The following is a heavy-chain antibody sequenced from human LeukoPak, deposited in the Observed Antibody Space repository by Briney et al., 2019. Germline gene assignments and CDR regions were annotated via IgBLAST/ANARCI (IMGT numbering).Heavy chain of an antibody. D-gene: IGHD6-6*01. V-gene: IGHV3-21*01. CDR2: ISSSSSYI. CDR3: ARDGVAARSY. CDR1: GFTFSTYS. Sequence: TAGGSLRLSCAASGFTFSTYSMNWGRQAPGKGLEWVSSISSSSSYIYYADSVKGRFTISRDNAKNSLYLQMNSLRAEDTAVYYCARDGVAARSYWGQGTLVTVSS. J-gene: IGHJ4*02.